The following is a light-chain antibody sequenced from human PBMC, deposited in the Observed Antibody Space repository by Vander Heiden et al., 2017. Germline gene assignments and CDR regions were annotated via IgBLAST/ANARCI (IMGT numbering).Light chain of an antibody. CDR1: QSVLYSSINKNY. Sequence: DIVLTQSPDSLAVSLGERATINCKSSQSVLYSSINKNYLAWYQQKPGQPPKLLLYWASTRESGVPDPFRGTGSRTEFTLTISILLAEDVAVYYSQHYEGTPRTFGPGTKVEIK. CDR3: QHYEGTPRT. J-gene: IGKJ1*01. V-gene: IGKV4-1*01. CDR2: WAS.